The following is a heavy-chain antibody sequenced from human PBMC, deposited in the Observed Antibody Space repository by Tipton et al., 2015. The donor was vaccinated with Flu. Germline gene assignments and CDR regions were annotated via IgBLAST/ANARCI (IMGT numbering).Heavy chain of an antibody. CDR1: GNSFSSYW. CDR3: LRQNCGDNCFPDY. J-gene: IGHJ4*02. V-gene: IGHV5-51*01. D-gene: IGHD2-21*02. CDR2: IYPDDSDT. Sequence: VQLVQSGAEVKKPGESLKISCKGFGNSFSSYWIGWVRQMAGEGLEWMGIIYPDDSDTKYSPSFQGLVTISADKSTNTAFLQWSSLKASDTAMYYCLRQNCGDNCFPDYWGQGTLVTVSS.